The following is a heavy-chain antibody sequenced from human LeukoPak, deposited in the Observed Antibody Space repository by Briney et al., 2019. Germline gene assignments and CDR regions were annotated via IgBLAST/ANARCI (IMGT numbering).Heavy chain of an antibody. J-gene: IGHJ4*02. V-gene: IGHV4-59*01. CDR2: MFSRGSP. D-gene: IGHD3-22*01. CDR3: ARWRPYFYNRNGYVDC. CDR1: GDSMSIYY. Sequence: PSETLSLTCLVSGDSMSIYYWSWLRQPPGKGLEWIGKMFSRGSPDYNPSLKSRVTFSVDTSKNRFSLKLTSVTAADTDIYYCARWRPYFYNRNGYVDCWGQGTLVTVSS.